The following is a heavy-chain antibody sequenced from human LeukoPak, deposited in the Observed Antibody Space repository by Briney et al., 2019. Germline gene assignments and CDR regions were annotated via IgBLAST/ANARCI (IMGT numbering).Heavy chain of an antibody. CDR3: AKMIGVRYFDWLDQTPDY. J-gene: IGHJ4*02. D-gene: IGHD3-9*01. V-gene: IGHV3-23*01. CDR2: ISGSGGST. CDR1: GFTFSSYG. Sequence: RGSLRLACAASGFTFSSYGMSWVRQAPGKGLEWVSAISGSGGSTYYADSVKGRFTISRDNSKNTLYLQMNSLRAEDTAVYYCAKMIGVRYFDWLDQTPDYWGQGTLVTVSS.